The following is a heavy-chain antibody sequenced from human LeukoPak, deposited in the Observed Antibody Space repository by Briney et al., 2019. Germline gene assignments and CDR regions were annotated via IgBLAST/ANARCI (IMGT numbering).Heavy chain of an antibody. J-gene: IGHJ4*02. Sequence: GGSLRLSCAASGFTFSSYGMHWVRQAPGKGLEWVAVISYDGSNKYYADSVKGRFTISRDNSKNTLYLQMNSLRAEDTAVYYCAKAPWLRPGTLDYWGQGTLVTVSS. CDR3: AKAPWLRPGTLDY. CDR1: GFTFSSYG. V-gene: IGHV3-30*18. CDR2: ISYDGSNK. D-gene: IGHD5-12*01.